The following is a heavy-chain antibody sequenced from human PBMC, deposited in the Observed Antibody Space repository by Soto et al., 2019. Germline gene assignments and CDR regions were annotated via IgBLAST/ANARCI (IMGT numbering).Heavy chain of an antibody. D-gene: IGHD5-12*01. V-gene: IGHV4-34*01. CDR2: INHSGST. CDR1: GGSFSVYY. Sequence: SETLSLTCAVYGGSFSVYYWSWIRHPPGKGLEWIGEINHSGSTNYNPSLKSRVTISVDTSKNQFSLKLSSVTAADTAVYYCARGWLKGGWFDPWGQGTLVTVSS. CDR3: ARGWLKGGWFDP. J-gene: IGHJ5*02.